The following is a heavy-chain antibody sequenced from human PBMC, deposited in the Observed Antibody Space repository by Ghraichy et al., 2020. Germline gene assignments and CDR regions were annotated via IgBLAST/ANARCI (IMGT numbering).Heavy chain of an antibody. J-gene: IGHJ6*02. V-gene: IGHV3-48*02. D-gene: IGHD6-13*01. CDR1: GFTFSSYS. CDR2: ISSSSSTI. CDR3: ARDRGHSSHPKTYYYYGVDV. Sequence: GGSLRLSCAASGFTFSSYSMNWVRQAPGKGLEWVSYISSSSSTIYYADSVKGRFTISRDNAKNSLYLQMNSLRDEDTAVYYCARDRGHSSHPKTYYYYGVDVWGQGTTVTVSS.